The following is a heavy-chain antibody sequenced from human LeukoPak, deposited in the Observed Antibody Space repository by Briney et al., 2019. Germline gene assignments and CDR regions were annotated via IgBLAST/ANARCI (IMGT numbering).Heavy chain of an antibody. D-gene: IGHD3/OR15-3a*01. CDR1: GGSISTYC. CDR3: ARCSSDFCDY. CDR2: IYYSGST. V-gene: IGHV4-59*01. Sequence: SETLSLTCTVSGGSISTYCWSWIRQPAGKGLEWIGYIYYSGSTNYNPSLTSRVTISVDTSKNQFSLKLTSVTAADTAVYYCARCSSDFCDYWGQGTLVTVSS. J-gene: IGHJ4*02.